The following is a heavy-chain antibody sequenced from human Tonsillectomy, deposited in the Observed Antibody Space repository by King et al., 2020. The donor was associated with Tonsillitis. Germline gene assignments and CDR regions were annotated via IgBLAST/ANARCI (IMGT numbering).Heavy chain of an antibody. J-gene: IGHJ4*02. Sequence: LQLQESGPGLVKPSETLSLTCTVSGGSISSSSYYWGWFRQPPGKWLEWIGGIYYSGSTYYNPSLKSRGTISVDTSKNQFSLKLISVTAADTAVYYCASLDCSGGSCAFVYWGQGTLVTVSS. CDR3: ASLDCSGGSCAFVY. CDR2: IYYSGST. D-gene: IGHD2-15*01. V-gene: IGHV4-39*01. CDR1: GGSISSSSYY.